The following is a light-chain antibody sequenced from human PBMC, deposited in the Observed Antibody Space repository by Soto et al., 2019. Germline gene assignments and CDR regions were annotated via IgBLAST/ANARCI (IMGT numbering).Light chain of an antibody. V-gene: IGKV3-15*01. CDR3: QQYNNWPGT. J-gene: IGKJ1*01. Sequence: EKVLTQSPGPLSVSPGEKATLSCRASQSVSSKLAWYQQKPGQAPRLLFYGASTGATGIPARFSGSGSETEFTLSISSLQSEDFAVYYCQQYNNWPGTFGQGTKV. CDR2: GAS. CDR1: QSVSSK.